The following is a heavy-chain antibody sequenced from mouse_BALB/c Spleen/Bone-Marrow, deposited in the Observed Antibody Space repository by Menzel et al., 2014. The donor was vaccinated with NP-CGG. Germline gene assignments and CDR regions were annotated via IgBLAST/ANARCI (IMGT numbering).Heavy chain of an antibody. J-gene: IGHJ2*02. CDR3: ARNYDCDAYYFDY. D-gene: IGHD2-4*01. CDR2: ILSGGSS. V-gene: IGHV2-2*02. Sequence: ESGPGLVQPSQSLSIPCTVSGFSLTTYGIHWIRQSPGKGLEWLGVILSGGSSDYNAAFISRVSINKDNSKSQVFFKMNSLQANDTAIYYCARNYDCDAYYFDYWGQGTFITVSS. CDR1: GFSLTTYG.